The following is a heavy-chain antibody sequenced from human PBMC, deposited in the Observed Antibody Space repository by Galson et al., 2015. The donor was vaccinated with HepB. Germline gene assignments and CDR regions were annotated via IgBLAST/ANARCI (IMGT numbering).Heavy chain of an antibody. CDR2: INPNSGGT. V-gene: IGHV1-2*02. Sequence: SVKVSCKASGSIFTVYYMHWVRQAPGQGLEWMGWINPNSGGTNFAQKFQDRANMTRDTSISTAYMELSRLRSDDTAVYYCARNLYGDYTWVHDYWGQGTLVTVSS. CDR1: GSIFTVYY. CDR3: ARNLYGDYTWVHDY. J-gene: IGHJ4*02. D-gene: IGHD4-17*01.